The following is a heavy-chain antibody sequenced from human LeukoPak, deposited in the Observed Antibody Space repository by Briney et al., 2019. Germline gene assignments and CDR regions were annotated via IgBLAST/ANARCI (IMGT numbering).Heavy chain of an antibody. J-gene: IGHJ6*02. V-gene: IGHV3-9*01. CDR1: GFTFDDYA. Sequence: GGSLRLSCAASGFTFDDYAMHWDRQAPGKGLEWVSGISWNSGSIGYADSVKGRFTISRDNAKNSLYLQMNSLRAEDTALYYCAKDEYYYGMDVWGQGTTVTVSS. CDR3: AKDEYYYGMDV. CDR2: ISWNSGSI.